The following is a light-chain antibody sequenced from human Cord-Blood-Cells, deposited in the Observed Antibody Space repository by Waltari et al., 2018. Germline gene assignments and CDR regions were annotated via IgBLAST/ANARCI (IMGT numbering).Light chain of an antibody. V-gene: IGKV3-15*01. Sequence: EIVMPQSPATLSVSPGERATLSCRASQSVSSNLAWYQQKPGQAPRLLIYGASTRATCIPARFSGSGSGTEFTLTISSLQSEDFAVYYCQQYNNWRWTFGQGTKVEIK. CDR1: QSVSSN. CDR2: GAS. J-gene: IGKJ1*01. CDR3: QQYNNWRWT.